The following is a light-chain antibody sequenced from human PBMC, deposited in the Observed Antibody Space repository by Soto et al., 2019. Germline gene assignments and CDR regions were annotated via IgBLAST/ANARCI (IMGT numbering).Light chain of an antibody. J-gene: IGKJ1*01. CDR1: QSVSTN. V-gene: IGKV3-15*01. CDR3: QQYNNWLWT. Sequence: EIVMTQSPATLYVSPGERATLSCRASQSVSTNLAWYQQKPGQAPRLLIYGASTRTTGIPARFSGSGSGTEFTLTISSLQSEGVAVYYCQQYNNWLWTFGQGTNVDI. CDR2: GAS.